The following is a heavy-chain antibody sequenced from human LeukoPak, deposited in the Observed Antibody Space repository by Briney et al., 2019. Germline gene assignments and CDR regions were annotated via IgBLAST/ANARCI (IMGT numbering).Heavy chain of an antibody. CDR1: GFTVSSNY. J-gene: IGHJ6*02. CDR2: IYSGGST. V-gene: IGHV3-66*01. D-gene: IGHD6-13*01. CDR3: ARNLYSSSWYPPFSSRVGRAYGMDV. Sequence: HPGGSLRLSCAASGFTVSSNYMSWVRQAPGKGLEWVSVIYSGGSTCYADSVKGRFTISRDNSKNTLYLQMNSLRAEDTAVYYCARNLYSSSWYPPFSSRVGRAYGMDVWGQGTTVTVSS.